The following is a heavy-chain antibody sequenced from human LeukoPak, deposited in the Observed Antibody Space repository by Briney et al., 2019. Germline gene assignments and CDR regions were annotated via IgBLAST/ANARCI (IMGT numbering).Heavy chain of an antibody. J-gene: IGHJ4*02. CDR1: GGSISSSSYY. CDR2: IYYSGST. D-gene: IGHD3-10*01. CDR3: ARAHPGSYITMVRGVTQLFDY. V-gene: IGHV4-39*07. Sequence: SETLSLTCTVSGGSISSSSYYWGWIRQPPGKGLEWIGSIYYSGSTYYNLSLKSRVTISVDTSKNQFSLKLSSVTAADTAVYYCARAHPGSYITMVRGVTQLFDYWGQGTLVTVSS.